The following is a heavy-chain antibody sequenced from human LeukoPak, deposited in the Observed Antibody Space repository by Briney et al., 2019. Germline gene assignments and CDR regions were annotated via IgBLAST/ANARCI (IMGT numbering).Heavy chain of an antibody. V-gene: IGHV1-2*02. CDR1: GYTFTGYY. J-gene: IGHJ4*02. CDR2: INPNSGGT. D-gene: IGHD2-2*02. Sequence: ASVKVSCKASGYTFTGYYMHWVRQAPGQGLEWMGWINPNSGGTNYAQKFQGRVTMTRDTSISTAYMELSRLRSDDTAVYYCARLFYCSSTSCYTGVRDFDYWGQGTLVTVSS. CDR3: ARLFYCSSTSCYTGVRDFDY.